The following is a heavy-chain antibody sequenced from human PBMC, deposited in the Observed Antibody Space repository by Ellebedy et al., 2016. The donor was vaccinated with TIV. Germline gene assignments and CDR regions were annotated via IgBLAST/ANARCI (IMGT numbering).Heavy chain of an antibody. J-gene: IGHJ3*02. CDR3: ARDIYSSGWYDAFDI. D-gene: IGHD6-19*01. V-gene: IGHV3-7*01. CDR2: IKQDGSEK. Sequence: GESLKISCAASGFTFSSYWMHWVRQAPGKGLEWVANIKQDGSEKYYVDSVKGRFTISRDNAKNSLYLQMNSLRAEDTAVYYCARDIYSSGWYDAFDIWGQGTMVTVSS. CDR1: GFTFSSYW.